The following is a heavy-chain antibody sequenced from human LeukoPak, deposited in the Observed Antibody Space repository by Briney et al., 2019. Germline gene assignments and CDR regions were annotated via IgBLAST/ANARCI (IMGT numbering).Heavy chain of an antibody. J-gene: IGHJ5*02. Sequence: APETLSLTCTVSVGSIRTYSWSWIRQPAGKGLEWIGLISTTGSTKYNPSLKSRVTMSVDTSKNQFSLELSSVTAADTAVYYCARGPVVGWFDPWGQGTLVTVSS. CDR2: ISTTGST. D-gene: IGHD3-22*01. CDR1: VGSIRTYS. V-gene: IGHV4-4*07. CDR3: ARGPVVGWFDP.